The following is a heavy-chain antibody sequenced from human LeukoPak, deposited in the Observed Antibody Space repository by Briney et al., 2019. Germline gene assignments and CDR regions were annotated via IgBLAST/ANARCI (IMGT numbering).Heavy chain of an antibody. D-gene: IGHD3-9*01. CDR3: ATGTHYDLLPF. V-gene: IGHV1-24*01. CDR2: FDPGSGEI. Sequence: GASVTVSCQVSGYSITELSTHWVRQAPGKGLEWMGGFDPGSGEIIYEQKFQDRVTMTEDTSTDTAYMELSSLRSEDTALYYCATGTHYDLLPFWGQGTLVTVSS. CDR1: GYSITELS. J-gene: IGHJ4*02.